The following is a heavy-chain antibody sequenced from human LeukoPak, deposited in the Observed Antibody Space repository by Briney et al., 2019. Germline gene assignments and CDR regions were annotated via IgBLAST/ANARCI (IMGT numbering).Heavy chain of an antibody. Sequence: SETLSLTCTVSGGSISTDYWSWIRQPPGKGLEWIGYIYSSGSTNYNPSLKSRVTISVDTSKNQFSLKLTSVTAADTAVYYCARLAGSSSSDYWGQGTLVTVSS. CDR2: IYSSGST. V-gene: IGHV4-4*09. CDR3: ARLAGSSSSDY. J-gene: IGHJ4*02. D-gene: IGHD6-6*01. CDR1: GGSISTDY.